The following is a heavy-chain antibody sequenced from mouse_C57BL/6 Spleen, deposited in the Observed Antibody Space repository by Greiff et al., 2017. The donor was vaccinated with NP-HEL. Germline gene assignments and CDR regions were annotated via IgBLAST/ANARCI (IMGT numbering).Heavy chain of an antibody. CDR1: GYAFSSSW. J-gene: IGHJ4*01. CDR3: ARRGITTVNYAMDY. Sequence: VKLQESGPELVKPGASVKISCKASGYAFSSSWMNWVKQRPGKGLEWIGRIYPGDGDTNYNGKFKGKATLTADKSSSTAYMQLSSLTSEDSAVYFCARRGITTVNYAMDYWGQGTSVTVSS. V-gene: IGHV1-82*01. D-gene: IGHD1-1*01. CDR2: IYPGDGDT.